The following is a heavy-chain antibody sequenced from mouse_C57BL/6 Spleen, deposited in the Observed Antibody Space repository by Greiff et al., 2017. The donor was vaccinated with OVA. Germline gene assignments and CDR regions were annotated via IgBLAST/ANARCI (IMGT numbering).Heavy chain of an antibody. CDR2: INPSNGGT. D-gene: IGHD1-1*01. Sequence: QVQLQQPGTELVKPGASVKLSRNASLSPFTIYFMHWVKQRPGQGLEWIGNINPSNGGTNYNEKFKSKATLTVDKSSSTAYMQLSSLTSEDSAVYYCARGGSSYTWFAYWGQGTLVTVSA. CDR3: ARGGSSYTWFAY. V-gene: IGHV1-53*01. CDR1: LSPFTIYF. J-gene: IGHJ3*01.